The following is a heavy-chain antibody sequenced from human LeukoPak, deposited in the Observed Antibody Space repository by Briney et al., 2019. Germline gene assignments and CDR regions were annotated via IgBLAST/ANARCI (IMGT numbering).Heavy chain of an antibody. V-gene: IGHV3-23*01. Sequence: GGSLRLSCAASGFTFSSYAMSWVRQAPGKGLEWVSVISGSGGTTNYADSVKGRFTISRDNSKNTLYLQMNSLRAEDTAVYYCAKHSSSSSWYRNDYWGQGTPVTVSS. D-gene: IGHD6-13*01. CDR3: AKHSSSSSWYRNDY. J-gene: IGHJ4*02. CDR2: ISGSGGTT. CDR1: GFTFSSYA.